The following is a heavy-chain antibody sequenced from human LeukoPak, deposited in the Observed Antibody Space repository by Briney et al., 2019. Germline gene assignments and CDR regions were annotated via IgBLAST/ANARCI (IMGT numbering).Heavy chain of an antibody. Sequence: SETLSLTCTVSGGSISSYYWSWIRQPPGKGLEWIGYFYYSGSTNYNPSLKSRVTISVDTSKNQFSLKLSSVTAADTAVYYCARLITMVRGVIPVRAFDIWGQGTMVTVSS. CDR1: GGSISSYY. CDR2: FYYSGST. D-gene: IGHD3-10*01. CDR3: ARLITMVRGVIPVRAFDI. V-gene: IGHV4-59*08. J-gene: IGHJ3*02.